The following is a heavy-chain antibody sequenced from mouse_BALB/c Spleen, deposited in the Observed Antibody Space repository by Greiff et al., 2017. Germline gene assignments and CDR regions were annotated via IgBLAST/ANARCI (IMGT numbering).Heavy chain of an antibody. D-gene: IGHD2-10*02. Sequence: QVQLKQSGAELVKPGASVKLSCKASGYTFTSYWMHWVKQRPGQGLEWIGEIDPSDSYTNYNQKFKGKATLTVDKSSSTAYMQLSSLTSEDSAVYYCARPYGNHYWGQGTTLTVSS. CDR3: ARPYGNHY. CDR1: GYTFTSYW. V-gene: IGHV1-69*02. CDR2: IDPSDSYT. J-gene: IGHJ2*01.